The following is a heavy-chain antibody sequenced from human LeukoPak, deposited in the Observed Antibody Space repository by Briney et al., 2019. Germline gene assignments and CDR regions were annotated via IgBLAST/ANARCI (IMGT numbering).Heavy chain of an antibody. CDR1: GLTFSSYA. Sequence: GGSLRLSCAASGLTFSSYAMSWVRQAPGKGLEWVSAISGSGGSTYYADSVKGRFTISRDNSKNTLYLQMNSLRAEDTAVYYCAKDRGITMVRGVMKAFDYWGQGTLVTVSS. CDR3: AKDRGITMVRGVMKAFDY. CDR2: ISGSGGST. D-gene: IGHD3-10*01. V-gene: IGHV3-23*01. J-gene: IGHJ4*02.